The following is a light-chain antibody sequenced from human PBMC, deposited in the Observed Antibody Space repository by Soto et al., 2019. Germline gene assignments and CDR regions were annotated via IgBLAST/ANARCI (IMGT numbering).Light chain of an antibody. Sequence: EIVLTQSPGTLSLSPGERATLSCRASQSVSSSDLVWYQQKPGQAPRLLIYGESSTASGIPDRFSGSGSGTDFTLTISRLEPEDFAVYYCQQYGSLPYSFGQGTRLEIK. V-gene: IGKV3-20*01. CDR2: GES. CDR3: QQYGSLPYS. J-gene: IGKJ2*03. CDR1: QSVSSSD.